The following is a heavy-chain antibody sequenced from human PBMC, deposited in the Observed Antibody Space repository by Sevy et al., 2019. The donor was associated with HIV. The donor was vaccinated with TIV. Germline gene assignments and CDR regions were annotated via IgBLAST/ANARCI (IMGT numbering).Heavy chain of an antibody. J-gene: IGHJ6*02. D-gene: IGHD3-16*01. V-gene: IGHV3-7*01. CDR3: ARTGSYADTYYYYYAMDV. Sequence: GGSLRLSCAASAFRLSSYWMTWVRQAPGKGLESVANINQDGSEENYVDSVKGRFTIFRDNAKNSLFLQMNSLRAEDTAVYYCARTGSYADTYYYYYAMDVWGPGTTVTVSS. CDR2: INQDGSEE. CDR1: AFRLSSYW.